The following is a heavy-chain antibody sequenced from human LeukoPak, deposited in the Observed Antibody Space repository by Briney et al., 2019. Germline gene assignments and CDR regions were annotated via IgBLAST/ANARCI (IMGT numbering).Heavy chain of an antibody. CDR2: INWNGGST. J-gene: IGHJ6*03. V-gene: IGHV3-20*04. D-gene: IGHD6-13*01. CDR3: AREEQQLPLGDSYYYYMDV. Sequence: RPGRSLRLSCAASGFTFDDYGMSWVRQAPGKGLEWVSGINWNGGSTGYADSVKGRFTISRDNAKNSLYLQMNSLRAEDTALYYCAREEQQLPLGDSYYYYMDVWGKGTTVTVSS. CDR1: GFTFDDYG.